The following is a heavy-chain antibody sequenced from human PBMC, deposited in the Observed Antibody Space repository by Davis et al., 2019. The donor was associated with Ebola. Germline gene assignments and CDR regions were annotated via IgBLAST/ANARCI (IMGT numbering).Heavy chain of an antibody. CDR1: GFTFTSYD. D-gene: IGHD4-17*01. CDR2: MNPNSGNT. CDR3: ATQMTTVTQPGY. V-gene: IGHV1-8*01. J-gene: IGHJ4*02. Sequence: ASVKVSCKASGFTFTSYDIYWVRQATGQGLEWMGWMNPNSGNTGYAQKFQGRVTMTRNTSISSAYMELSSLRSEDTAVYYCATQMTTVTQPGYWGQGTLVTVSS.